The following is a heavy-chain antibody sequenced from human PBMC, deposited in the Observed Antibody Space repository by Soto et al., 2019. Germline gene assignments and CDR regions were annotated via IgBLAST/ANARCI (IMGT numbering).Heavy chain of an antibody. V-gene: IGHV1-69*13. CDR3: ARPTYSSGWKRFDY. CDR2: IIPIFGTA. Sequence: ASVKVSCKASGGTFSSYAISWVRQAPGQGLEWMGGIIPIFGTANYAQKFQGRVTITADESTSTAYMELSSLRSEDTAVYYCARPTYSSGWKRFDYWGQGTLVTVSS. D-gene: IGHD6-19*01. J-gene: IGHJ4*02. CDR1: GGTFSSYA.